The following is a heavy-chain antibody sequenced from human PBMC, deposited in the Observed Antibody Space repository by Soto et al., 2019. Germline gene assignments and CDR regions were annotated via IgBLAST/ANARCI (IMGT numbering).Heavy chain of an antibody. CDR1: GGTFSTYS. D-gene: IGHD1-26*01. CDR2: IIPIFGTA. CDR3: ASSSGNNYGVGTNYYFDY. V-gene: IGHV1-69*06. J-gene: IGHJ4*02. Sequence: QVQLVQSGAEVKKPGSSVKVSCKTSGGTFSTYSIVWVRQAPGEGLEWMGGIIPIFGTANYAQKFQDRVTLIGDKSTNPAFMALGSLKSEDTAMYYCASSSGNNYGVGTNYYFDYWGQGTLVTVSS.